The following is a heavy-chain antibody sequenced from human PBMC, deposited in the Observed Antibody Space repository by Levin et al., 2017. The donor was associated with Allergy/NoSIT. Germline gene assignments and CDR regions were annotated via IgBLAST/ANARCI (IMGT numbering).Heavy chain of an antibody. CDR2: IYLSGST. CDR1: GGSISSGGYF. Sequence: LRLSCAVSGGSISSGGYFWSWIRQPPGKGLEWIGNIYLSGSTNDNPSLKSRVTMSVDRSKNQFSLKLSYVTAADTAVYYCARVAGYSYGYYFDYWGPGTLVTVSS. V-gene: IGHV4-30-2*01. D-gene: IGHD5-18*01. J-gene: IGHJ4*02. CDR3: ARVAGYSYGYYFDY.